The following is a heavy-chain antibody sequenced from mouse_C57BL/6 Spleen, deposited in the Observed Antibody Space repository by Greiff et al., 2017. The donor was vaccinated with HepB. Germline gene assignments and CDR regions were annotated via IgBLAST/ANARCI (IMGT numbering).Heavy chain of an antibody. V-gene: IGHV1-26*01. J-gene: IGHJ2*01. D-gene: IGHD1-1*01. Sequence: EVQLQQSGPELVKPGASVKISCKASGYTFTDYYMNWVKRSHGKSLEWIGDINPNNGGTSYNQKFKGKATLTVDKSSSTAYMELRSLTSEDSAVYYCARGYYGSRRYFDYWGQGTTLTVSS. CDR2: INPNNGGT. CDR1: GYTFTDYY. CDR3: ARGYYGSRRYFDY.